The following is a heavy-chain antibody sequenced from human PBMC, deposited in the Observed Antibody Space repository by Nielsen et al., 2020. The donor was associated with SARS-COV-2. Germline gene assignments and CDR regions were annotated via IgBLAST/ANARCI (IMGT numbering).Heavy chain of an antibody. J-gene: IGHJ4*02. D-gene: IGHD5-12*01. CDR2: ISYDGSNK. Sequence: WLRQPPGKGLEWVAVISYDGSNKYYADSVKGRFTISRNNSKNTLYLQMNSLRAEDTAVYYCARDGSPYSGYRELYYFDYWGQGTLVTVSS. CDR3: ARDGSPYSGYRELYYFDY. V-gene: IGHV3-30-3*01.